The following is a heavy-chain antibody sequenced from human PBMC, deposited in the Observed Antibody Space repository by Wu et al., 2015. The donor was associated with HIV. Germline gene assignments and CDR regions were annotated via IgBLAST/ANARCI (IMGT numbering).Heavy chain of an antibody. CDR3: ASSPLGVDCSSTSCYSFGWFDP. CDR1: GGTFSSYA. D-gene: IGHD2-2*02. J-gene: IGHJ5*02. Sequence: QVQLVQSGAEVKKPGSSVKVSCKASGGTFSSYAISWVRQAPGQGLEWMGGIIPIFGTANYAQKFQGRVTITTDESTSTAYMELSSLRSEDTAVYYCASSPLGVDCSSTSCYSFGWFDPWGQGTLVTVSS. CDR2: IIPIFGTA. V-gene: IGHV1-69*05.